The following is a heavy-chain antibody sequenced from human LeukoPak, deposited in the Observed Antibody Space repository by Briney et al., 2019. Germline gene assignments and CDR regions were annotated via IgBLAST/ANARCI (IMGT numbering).Heavy chain of an antibody. CDR1: GGSVSSSSYF. CDR2: NSGST. Sequence: SETLSLTCTVSGGSVSSSSYFWGWIRQPPGKGLEWIGTNSGSTHYYPSLKSRVTISVDTSKNQFSLKLSSVTAADTAVYYCARGPGPMTTVTTWFDPWGQGTLVTVSS. J-gene: IGHJ5*02. V-gene: IGHV4-39*01. CDR3: ARGPGPMTTVTTWFDP. D-gene: IGHD4-11*01.